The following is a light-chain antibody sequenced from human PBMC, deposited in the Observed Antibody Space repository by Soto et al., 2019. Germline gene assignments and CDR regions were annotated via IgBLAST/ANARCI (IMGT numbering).Light chain of an antibody. Sequence: SALTQPPSASGSPGQSVTLSCTGTSSDVGSYNYVSWYQQHPDKAPKLIIYGVNERPSGVPDRFSGSKSGNPASLTVSGLQAEDEADYYCTSYAGSNNPVVFGGGTKLTVL. J-gene: IGLJ3*02. CDR2: GVN. CDR3: TSYAGSNNPVV. CDR1: SSDVGSYNY. V-gene: IGLV2-8*01.